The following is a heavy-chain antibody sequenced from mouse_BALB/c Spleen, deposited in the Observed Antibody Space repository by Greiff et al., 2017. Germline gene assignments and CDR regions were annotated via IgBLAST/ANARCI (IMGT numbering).Heavy chain of an antibody. D-gene: IGHD1-1*01. Sequence: ESGPGLVKPSQSLSLTCSVTGYSITSGYYWNWIRQFPGNKLEWMGYISYDGSNNYNPSLKNRISITRDTSKNQFFLKLNSVTTEDTATYYCASGTTVVSYWYFDVWGAGTTVTVSS. V-gene: IGHV3-6*02. CDR1: GYSITSGYY. J-gene: IGHJ1*01. CDR3: ASGTTVVSYWYFDV. CDR2: ISYDGSN.